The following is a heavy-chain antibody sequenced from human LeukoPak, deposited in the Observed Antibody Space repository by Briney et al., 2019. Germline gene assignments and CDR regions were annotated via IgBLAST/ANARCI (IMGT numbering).Heavy chain of an antibody. CDR2: VNLQGST. J-gene: IGHJ4*02. CDR3: AREGGPYRPLDY. Sequence: PSGTLSLTCGVSGGSITNTNYWTWVRQPPGKGLEWIGEVNLQGSTNYNPSLMGRVAISVDKSENHISLQLTSVTAADTAVYYCAREGGPYRPLDYSGQGTLVTASS. V-gene: IGHV4-4*02. CDR1: GGSITNTNY.